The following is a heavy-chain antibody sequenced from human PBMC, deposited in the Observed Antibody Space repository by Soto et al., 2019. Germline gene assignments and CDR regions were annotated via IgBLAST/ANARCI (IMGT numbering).Heavy chain of an antibody. CDR2: INAGNGNT. CDR3: ARGIEANYYGSGSYYILPYYFDY. J-gene: IGHJ4*02. Sequence: ASVKVSCKASGYTFTSYAMHWVRQAPGQRLEWMGWINAGNGNTKYSQKFQGRVTITRDTSASTAYMELSSLRSEDTAVYYCARGIEANYYGSGSYYILPYYFDYWGQGTLVTVSS. V-gene: IGHV1-3*01. CDR1: GYTFTSYA. D-gene: IGHD3-10*01.